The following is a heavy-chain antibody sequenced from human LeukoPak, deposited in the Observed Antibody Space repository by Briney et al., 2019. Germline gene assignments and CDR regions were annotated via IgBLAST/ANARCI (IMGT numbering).Heavy chain of an antibody. D-gene: IGHD3-16*01. Sequence: GGSLRLSCAASGFTFSNYAMSWVRQAPGKGLEWVSTISGSGDNTYHADSVKGRFTISRDNSKNTLYLQMNSLRAEDAAVYYCASGIMVSFGGRFWGQGALVTVSS. CDR3: ASGIMVSFGGRF. CDR2: ISGSGDNT. J-gene: IGHJ4*02. V-gene: IGHV3-23*01. CDR1: GFTFSNYA.